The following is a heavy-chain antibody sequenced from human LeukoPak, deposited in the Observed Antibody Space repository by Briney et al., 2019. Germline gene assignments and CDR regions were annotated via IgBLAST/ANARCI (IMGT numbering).Heavy chain of an antibody. D-gene: IGHD3-22*01. CDR2: IKQDGSEK. Sequence: GGSLRLSCAASGVTFDNYWMSWVRQAPGKGLEWVANIKQDGSEKYYVDSVKGRFTISRDNAKNSLYLQMNSLRAEDTAVYYFVSGSIYYFDYWGQGTLVTVSS. CDR3: VSGSIYYFDY. CDR1: GVTFDNYW. J-gene: IGHJ4*02. V-gene: IGHV3-7*01.